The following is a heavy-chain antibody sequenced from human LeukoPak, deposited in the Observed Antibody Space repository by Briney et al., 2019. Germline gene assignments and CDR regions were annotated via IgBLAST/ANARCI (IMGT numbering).Heavy chain of an antibody. D-gene: IGHD3-9*01. V-gene: IGHV3-48*04. J-gene: IGHJ3*02. CDR2: ISSSSSTI. CDR3: ARESHYDILTGYLWGAFDI. CDR1: GFTFSSYS. Sequence: GGSLRLSCAASGFTFSSYSMNWVRQAPGKGLEWVSYISSSSSTIYYADSVKGRFTISRDNAKNSLYLQMNSLRAEDTAVYCCARESHYDILTGYLWGAFDIWGQGTMVTVSS.